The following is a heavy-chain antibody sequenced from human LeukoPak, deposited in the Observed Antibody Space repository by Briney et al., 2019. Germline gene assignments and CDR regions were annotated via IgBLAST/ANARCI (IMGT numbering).Heavy chain of an antibody. CDR1: GYTFTSYD. V-gene: IGHV1-8*01. CDR3: ARALNSVIAAAYY. D-gene: IGHD6-13*01. CDR2: MNPNSGNT. Sequence: ASVKVSCKASGYTFTSYDINWVRQATGQGLEWMGWMNPNSGNTGYAQKFQGRVTMTRNTSISTAYMELSSLRSEDTAVYYCARALNSVIAAAYYWGQGTPVTVSS. J-gene: IGHJ4*02.